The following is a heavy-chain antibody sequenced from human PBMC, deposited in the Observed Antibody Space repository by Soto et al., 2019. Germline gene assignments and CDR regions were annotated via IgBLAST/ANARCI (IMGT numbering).Heavy chain of an antibody. CDR2: IIPMFGTA. J-gene: IGHJ6*02. CDR1: GGTFSSYA. D-gene: IGHD7-27*01. CDR3: AAHFHWGPYNYYYGMDV. Sequence: QVQLVQSGAEVKKPGSSVKVSCKASGGTFSSYAISWVRQAPGQGLEWMGGIIPMFGTADYAQKFQGRVTITADESTSTAYMERSSLRSEDTAVYYCAAHFHWGPYNYYYGMDVGGQGTTVTVSS. V-gene: IGHV1-69*12.